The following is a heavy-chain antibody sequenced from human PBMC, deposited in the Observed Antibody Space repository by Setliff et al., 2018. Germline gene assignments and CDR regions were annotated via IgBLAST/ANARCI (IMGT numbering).Heavy chain of an antibody. J-gene: IGHJ3*02. CDR3: VCFSWRGCSGDTCYSGDDSFDM. D-gene: IGHD2-15*01. CDR2: IWYDGSNK. Sequence: PGESLKISCAASGFTFSTYGMHWVRQAPGKGLEWVAYIWYDGSNKYYVDSVKGRFTVSRDNSKDTLYLQMNSLRVEDSAIYYCVCFSWRGCSGDTCYSGDDSFDMWGQGTAVTVSS. V-gene: IGHV3-30*02. CDR1: GFTFSTYG.